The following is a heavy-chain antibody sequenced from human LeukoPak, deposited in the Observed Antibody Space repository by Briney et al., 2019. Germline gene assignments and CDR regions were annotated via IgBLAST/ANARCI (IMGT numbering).Heavy chain of an antibody. V-gene: IGHV4-61*02. CDR2: IYTSGST. CDR3: ARRGWELYFDY. Sequence: SETLSLTCTVSGGSISSGSYYWSWIRQPAGKGLEWIGRIYTSGSTNYNPSLKSRVTISVDTSKNQFSLKLSSVTAADTAIYYCARRGWELYFDYWGQGALVTVSS. J-gene: IGHJ4*02. D-gene: IGHD4-23*01. CDR1: GGSISSGSYY.